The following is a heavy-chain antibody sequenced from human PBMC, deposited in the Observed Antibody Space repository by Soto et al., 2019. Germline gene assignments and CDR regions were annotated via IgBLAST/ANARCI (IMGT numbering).Heavy chain of an antibody. CDR3: AKDPPRRTSGYGFDY. D-gene: IGHD5-18*01. J-gene: IGHJ4*02. Sequence: EVQLLESGGKLVQPGGSLTLSCAASGFTFSTYAMAWVRQAPGKGLEWVSGVSASGLNTDYADPVQGRFYISRDNSKNTVSLHMNRLRAADTALYYCAKDPPRRTSGYGFDYWGQETPVTVPS. CDR2: VSASGLNT. V-gene: IGHV3-23*01. CDR1: GFTFSTYA.